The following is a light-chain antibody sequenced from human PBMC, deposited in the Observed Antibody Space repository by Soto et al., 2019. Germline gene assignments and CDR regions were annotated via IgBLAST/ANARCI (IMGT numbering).Light chain of an antibody. V-gene: IGKV1-39*01. CDR1: QSISNY. CDR3: QQSYSTPLT. CDR2: AAS. J-gene: IGKJ4*01. Sequence: DIQMTQSPSSLSASVGDRVTITCRASQSISNYLNWYQQKPGKGPKFLIYAASSLQSGVPSRFSGRGSGTDFTLTISSLQPEDFAIYYCQQSYSTPLTFGGGTKVEIK.